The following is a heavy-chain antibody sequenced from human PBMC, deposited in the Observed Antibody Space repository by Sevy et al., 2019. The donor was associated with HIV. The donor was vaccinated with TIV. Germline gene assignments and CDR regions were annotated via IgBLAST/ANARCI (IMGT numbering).Heavy chain of an antibody. CDR2: ISYDGSNK. CDR1: GFTFSSYA. Sequence: GGCLRLSCAASGFTFSSYAMHWVRQAPGKGLEWVAVISYDGSNKYYADTVKGRFTISRDNSKNTLYLQMNSLRAEDTAVYYCARDRPFNDAFDIWGQGTMVTVSS. V-gene: IGHV3-30-3*01. J-gene: IGHJ3*02. CDR3: ARDRPFNDAFDI.